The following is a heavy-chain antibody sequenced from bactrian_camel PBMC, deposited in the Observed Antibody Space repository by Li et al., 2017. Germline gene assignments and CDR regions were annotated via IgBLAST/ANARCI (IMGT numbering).Heavy chain of an antibody. Sequence: QLVESGGGLVQPGGSLRLSCAASGFTFSSVWMYWVRQAPGKGLEWVSTISSSGGSTYYADSVKGRFTISRDNVKNMVYLQMNSLKPEDTAVYYCVRGLTMGWVIGYGGQGTQVTVS. D-gene: IGHD5*01. CDR2: ISSSGGST. V-gene: IGHV3S25*01. CDR1: GFTFSSVW. J-gene: IGHJ6*01. CDR3: VRGLTMGWVIGY.